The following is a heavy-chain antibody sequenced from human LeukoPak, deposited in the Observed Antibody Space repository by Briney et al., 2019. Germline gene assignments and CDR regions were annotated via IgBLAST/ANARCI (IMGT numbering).Heavy chain of an antibody. Sequence: PGRSLRLSCAASGFTFSSYSMHWVRQAPGKGLEWVALISYDGNNKNYADSVKGRFTISRDTSKDTLYLQMNSLRAEDTAVYYCARGDSYQDLNWGQGTLVTVSS. D-gene: IGHD5-18*01. CDR1: GFTFSSYS. CDR2: ISYDGNNK. V-gene: IGHV3-30-3*01. J-gene: IGHJ4*02. CDR3: ARGDSYQDLN.